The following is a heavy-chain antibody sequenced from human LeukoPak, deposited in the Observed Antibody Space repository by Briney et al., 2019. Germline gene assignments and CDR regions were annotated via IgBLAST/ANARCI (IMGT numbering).Heavy chain of an antibody. J-gene: IGHJ6*02. Sequence: SETLSLTCIVSGGSISSYYWSWIRQPPGKGLEWIGYIHYSGSTNHNPSLKSRVTISVDTSKNQFSLRLSSVTAADTAVYYCAASYYYYGMDVWGQGTTVTVSS. V-gene: IGHV4-59*08. CDR1: GGSISSYY. CDR3: AASYYYYGMDV. CDR2: IHYSGST.